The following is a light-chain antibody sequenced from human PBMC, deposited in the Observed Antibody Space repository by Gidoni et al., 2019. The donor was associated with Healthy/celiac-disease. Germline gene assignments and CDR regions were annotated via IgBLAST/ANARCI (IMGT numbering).Light chain of an antibody. Sequence: QSDLPQPASVSGSPGQSITISCTGTSSDVGSYNLVSWYQQHPGKAPKLMIYEGSKRPSGVSNRFSGSKSGNTASRTISGLQAEDEADYYCCSYAGSSTWVFGGGTKLTVL. V-gene: IGLV2-23*01. CDR3: CSYAGSSTWV. CDR2: EGS. J-gene: IGLJ3*02. CDR1: SSDVGSYNL.